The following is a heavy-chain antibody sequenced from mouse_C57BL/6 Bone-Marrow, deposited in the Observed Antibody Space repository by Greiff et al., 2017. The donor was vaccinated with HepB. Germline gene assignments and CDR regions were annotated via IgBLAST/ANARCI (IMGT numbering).Heavy chain of an antibody. CDR1: GYTFTSYW. J-gene: IGHJ2*01. CDR2: IYPGSGST. D-gene: IGHD2-3*01. CDR3: ARWLLRSDY. V-gene: IGHV1-55*01. Sequence: VQVVESGAELVKPGASVKMSCKASGYTFTSYWITWVKQRPGQGLEWIGDIYPGSGSTNYNEKFKSKATLTVDTSSSTAYMQLSSLTSEDSAVYYCARWLLRSDYWGQGTTLTVSS.